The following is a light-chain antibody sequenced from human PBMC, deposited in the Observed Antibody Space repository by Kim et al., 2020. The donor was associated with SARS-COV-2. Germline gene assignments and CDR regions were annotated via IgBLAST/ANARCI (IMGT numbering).Light chain of an antibody. CDR2: GKN. CDR3: NSRDSSGNHLV. Sequence: WGQTVRITCQGDSLRSYYASWYQQKPGQAPVLVIYGKNNRPSGIPDRFSGSSSGNTASLTITGAQAEDEADYYCNSRDSSGNHLVFGGGTQLTVL. V-gene: IGLV3-19*01. J-gene: IGLJ3*02. CDR1: SLRSYY.